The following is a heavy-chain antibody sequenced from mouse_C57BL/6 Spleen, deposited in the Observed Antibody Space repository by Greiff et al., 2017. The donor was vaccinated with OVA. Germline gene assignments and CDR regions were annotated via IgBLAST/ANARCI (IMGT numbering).Heavy chain of an antibody. J-gene: IGHJ4*01. V-gene: IGHV1-54*01. CDR2: INPGSGGT. Sequence: QVQLQQSGAELVRPGTSVKVSCKASGYAFTNYLIEWVKQRPGQGLEWIGVINPGSGGTNYNEQFKGKATLTADKSSSTAYMQLSSLTSEDSAVYFCARGGGSSYNYAMDYWGQGTSVTVSS. CDR1: GYAFTNYL. D-gene: IGHD1-1*01. CDR3: ARGGGSSYNYAMDY.